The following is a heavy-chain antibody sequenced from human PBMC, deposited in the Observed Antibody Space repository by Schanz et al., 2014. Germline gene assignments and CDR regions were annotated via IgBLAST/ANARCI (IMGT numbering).Heavy chain of an antibody. D-gene: IGHD1-1*01. J-gene: IGHJ4*02. Sequence: EVQLVESGGDLVQPGGSLRLSCSASGFTFSTFAMHWVRQAPGKGLVWVARINSVGSNTDYADSVTGRFTISRDNAKNTLYLQMNSLRAEDTAVYFCAKIERNEDWGQGTLVTVSS. CDR3: AKIERNED. CDR1: GFTFSTFA. V-gene: IGHV3-74*02. CDR2: INSVGSNT.